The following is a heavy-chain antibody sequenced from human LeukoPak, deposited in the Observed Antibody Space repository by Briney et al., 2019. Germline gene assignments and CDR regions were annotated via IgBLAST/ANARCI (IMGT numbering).Heavy chain of an antibody. CDR2: IKSKTDGGTT. CDR1: GFIFSTYS. J-gene: IGHJ4*02. D-gene: IGHD2-2*01. V-gene: IGHV3-15*01. Sequence: GGSLRLSCAASGFIFSTYSMSWVRQAPGKGLEWVGRIKSKTDGGTTDNAAHVKGRFTISRDDSKNTLDLQMDSLKTEDTAVYHCATVGCSSTNCYVGYFDYWGQGTLVTVSS. CDR3: ATVGCSSTNCYVGYFDY.